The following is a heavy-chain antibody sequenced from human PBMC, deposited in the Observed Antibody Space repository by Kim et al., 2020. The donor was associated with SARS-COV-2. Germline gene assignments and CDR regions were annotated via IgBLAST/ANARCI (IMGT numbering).Heavy chain of an antibody. D-gene: IGHD3-3*01. Sequence: LKGRFTISRDSSKNTLYLQMNSLRAEDTALYYCARSGGVFDFRSSYSSAHWGKGTLVTVSA. CDR3: ARSGGVFDFRSSYSSAH. V-gene: IGHV3-30*01. J-gene: IGHJ4*02.